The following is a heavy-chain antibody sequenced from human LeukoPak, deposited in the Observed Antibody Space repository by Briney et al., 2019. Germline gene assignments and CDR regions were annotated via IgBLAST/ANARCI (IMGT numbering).Heavy chain of an antibody. CDR1: GGSISGSSYC. Sequence: PSETLSLTCTVSGGSISGSSYCWGWIRQPPGKGLEWIGSIYYSGSTYYNPSLKSRVTISVDTSKNQFSLKLNSVTATDTAVYCARHYGPWGQGTLVTVSS. CDR3: ARHYGP. D-gene: IGHD3-10*01. V-gene: IGHV4-39*01. J-gene: IGHJ4*02. CDR2: IYYSGST.